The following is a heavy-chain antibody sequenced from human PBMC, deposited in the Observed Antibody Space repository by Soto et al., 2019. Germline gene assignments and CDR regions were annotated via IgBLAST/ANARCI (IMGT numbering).Heavy chain of an antibody. V-gene: IGHV3-15*01. CDR2: IKSKTDGGTT. J-gene: IGHJ4*02. D-gene: IGHD1-26*01. CDR3: TTGTRPGASYFDY. Sequence: EVQLVESGGGLVKPGGSLRLSCAASGFTFSNAWMSWVRQAPGKGLEWVGRIKSKTDGGTTDYAAPVKGRFTISRDDSKNTLYLKMNSLKTEDTAVYYCTTGTRPGASYFDYWGQGTLVTVSS. CDR1: GFTFSNAW.